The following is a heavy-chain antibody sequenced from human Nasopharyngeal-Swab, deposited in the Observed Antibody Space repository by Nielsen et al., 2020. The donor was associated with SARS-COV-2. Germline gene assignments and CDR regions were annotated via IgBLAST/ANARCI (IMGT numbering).Heavy chain of an antibody. CDR2: MNPNSGNT. D-gene: IGHD3-3*01. CDR1: GYTFTSYD. V-gene: IGHV1-8*01. J-gene: IGHJ6*03. CDR3: AVWSGYYIGRYYYYYYMDV. Sequence: AAVKVSCKASGYTFTSYDINWVRQATGQGREGMGWMNPNSGNTGYAQKFQDRVTMTRNTSISTAYMELSSLRSEDTAVYYCAVWSGYYIGRYYYYYYMDVWGKGTTVTVSS.